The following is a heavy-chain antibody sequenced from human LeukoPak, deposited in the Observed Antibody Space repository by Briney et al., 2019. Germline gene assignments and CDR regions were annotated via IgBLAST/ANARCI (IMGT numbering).Heavy chain of an antibody. Sequence: ASVKVSCKASGYTLTNYDINWVRQATGQGLEWMGWMNPKSGYTGYAQKFQGRVTMTRSTSISTAYMELSSLRSEDTAVYYCARGGPDCSSTSYYGDYWGQGTLVTVSS. J-gene: IGHJ4*02. V-gene: IGHV1-8*01. CDR3: ARGGPDCSSTSYYGDY. CDR2: MNPKSGYT. D-gene: IGHD2-2*01. CDR1: GYTLTNYD.